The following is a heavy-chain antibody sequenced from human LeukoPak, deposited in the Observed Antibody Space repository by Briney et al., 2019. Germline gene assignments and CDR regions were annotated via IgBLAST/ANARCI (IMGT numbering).Heavy chain of an antibody. V-gene: IGHV4-39*01. D-gene: IGHD2-2*01. CDR1: GGSISRDTYY. Sequence: SETLSLTCTVSGGSISRDTYYWGWIRQPPGKGLEWIGSIYYSGSTYYNPSLKSRITISVDTSKKQFSLKLSSVTAADTAVYYCARLDSINYQYYMDVWGKGTTVTVSS. CDR3: ARLDSINYQYYMDV. CDR2: IYYSGST. J-gene: IGHJ6*03.